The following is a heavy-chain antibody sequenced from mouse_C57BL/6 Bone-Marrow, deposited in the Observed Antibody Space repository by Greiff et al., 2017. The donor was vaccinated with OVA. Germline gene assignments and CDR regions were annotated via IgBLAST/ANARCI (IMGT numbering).Heavy chain of an antibody. CDR2: IDPSDSYT. CDR1: GYTFTSYW. CDR3: ARETTVVATDFDV. Sequence: QVQLQQSGAELVKPGASVTLSCKASGYTFTSYWMQWVKQRPGQGLEWIGEIDPSDSYTNYNQKFKGKATLTGDTSSSTAYMQLCSLTSEDSSVYYCARETTVVATDFDVWGTGTTVTVSS. D-gene: IGHD1-1*01. J-gene: IGHJ1*03. V-gene: IGHV1-50*01.